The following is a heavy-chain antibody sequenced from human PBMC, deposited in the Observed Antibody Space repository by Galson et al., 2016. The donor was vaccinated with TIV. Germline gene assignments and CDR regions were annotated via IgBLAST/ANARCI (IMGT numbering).Heavy chain of an antibody. J-gene: IGHJ6*02. D-gene: IGHD2-2*01. CDR2: IDFRGRT. CDR1: GGSINSGAHY. V-gene: IGHV4-31*03. CDR3: ERCPTMTASYYYNFAMDV. Sequence: TLSLTCTVAGGSINSGAHYWGWVRQHPGKGLEWIGYIDFRGRTSYNPSLESRISVSVDTAKNQFYMRLRSVTAADTAVYCCERCPTMTASYYYNFAMDVWGQGTTVTASS.